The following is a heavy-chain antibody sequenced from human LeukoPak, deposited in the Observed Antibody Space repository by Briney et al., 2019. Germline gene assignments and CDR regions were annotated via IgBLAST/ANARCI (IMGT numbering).Heavy chain of an antibody. D-gene: IGHD3-9*01. Sequence: SQTLSLTCAISGDSVSGNRATWNWLRQSPSRGLEWLGRIYYRSKWYSDYAVSVKGRITINPDTSKNQFSLLLNSVTPEDTAVYFCGRAGHDWGSDCWGQGTLVTVSS. J-gene: IGHJ4*02. V-gene: IGHV6-1*01. CDR3: GRAGHDWGSDC. CDR1: GDSVSGNRAT. CDR2: IYYRSKWYS.